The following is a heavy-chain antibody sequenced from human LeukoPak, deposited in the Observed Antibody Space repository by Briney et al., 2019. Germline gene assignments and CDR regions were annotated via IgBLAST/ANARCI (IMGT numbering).Heavy chain of an antibody. J-gene: IGHJ6*03. CDR3: ARAYIVNTNGDNVYYYMDV. CDR2: IIPLFDSP. V-gene: IGHV1-69*06. D-gene: IGHD5-24*01. Sequence: ASVKVSCKASGGTFTFGTAGVTWVRQASGQRLEWLGGIIPLFDSPHYAPNFQGRLTITADRFSGVAYMDLSSLSSEDTAVYYCARAYIVNTNGDNVYYYMDVWGTGTTVTVSS. CDR1: GGTFTFGTAG.